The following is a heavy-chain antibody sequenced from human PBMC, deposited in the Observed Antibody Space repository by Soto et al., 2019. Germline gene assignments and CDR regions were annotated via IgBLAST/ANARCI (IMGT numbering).Heavy chain of an antibody. J-gene: IGHJ4*02. CDR3: ASPTVGGFDR. Sequence: EVQLVEAGGGLVQPGGSLRLACGASGFTFRTYWMHWVGQVAGKGREWVSHINTDGSATSYADSVKGRCTIPRDNAKNTLYLQMNNLRAEDTSLYPCASPTVGGFDRWGQGTLVTVSS. D-gene: IGHD3-16*01. CDR2: INTDGSAT. CDR1: GFTFRTYW. V-gene: IGHV3-74*01.